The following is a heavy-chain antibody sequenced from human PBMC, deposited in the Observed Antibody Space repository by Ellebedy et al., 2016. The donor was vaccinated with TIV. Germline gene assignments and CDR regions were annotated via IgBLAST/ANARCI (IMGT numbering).Heavy chain of an antibody. V-gene: IGHV4-59*01. Sequence: MPSETLSLTCTVSGGSISSYYWSRIRQPPGQGLEWIGYIYYSGSTNYNPSLKSRVTISVDTSKNQFSLKLSSVTAADTAVYYCASSLTMLRGGMDVWGQGTTVTVSS. J-gene: IGHJ6*02. CDR3: ASSLTMLRGGMDV. CDR1: GGSISSYY. CDR2: IYYSGST. D-gene: IGHD3-10*01.